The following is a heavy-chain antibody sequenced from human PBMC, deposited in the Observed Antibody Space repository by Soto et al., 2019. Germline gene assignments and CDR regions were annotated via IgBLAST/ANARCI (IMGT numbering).Heavy chain of an antibody. V-gene: IGHV1-2*02. CDR2: VNPNSGGT. D-gene: IGHD2-8*01. CDR3: ARANWGMDV. J-gene: IGHJ4*02. Sequence: ASVKVSCKASGYFFIDYYIHWVRQAPGQGLEWMGWVNPNSGGTNYAQKFQGRVTMTRDTSISTAYMEVSRLRSDDTAVYYCARANWGMDVWGQGTLVTVSS. CDR1: GYFFIDYY.